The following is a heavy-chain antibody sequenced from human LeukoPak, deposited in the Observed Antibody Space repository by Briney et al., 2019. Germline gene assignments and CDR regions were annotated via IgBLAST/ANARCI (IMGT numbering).Heavy chain of an antibody. Sequence: GGSLRLSCAASGFTFSSYAMSWVRQPPGKGLEWVSAISGSGGDTFYADSVKGRFTISRENFKNTLALQMNSLRAEDTALYYCARALSYSGGWSDNWGQGTLVTVSS. CDR3: ARALSYSGGWSDN. V-gene: IGHV3-23*01. D-gene: IGHD6-13*01. J-gene: IGHJ4*02. CDR1: GFTFSSYA. CDR2: ISGSGGDT.